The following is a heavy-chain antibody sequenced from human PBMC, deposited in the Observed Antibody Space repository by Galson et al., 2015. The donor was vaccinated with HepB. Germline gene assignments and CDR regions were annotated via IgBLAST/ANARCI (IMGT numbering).Heavy chain of an antibody. CDR2: IIPIFGTA. CDR1: GGTFSSYA. J-gene: IGHJ6*02. Sequence: SVKVSCKASGGTFSSYAISWVRQAPGQGLEWMGGIIPIFGTANYAQKFQGRVTITADESTSTAYMELSSLRSEDTAVYYCARVLARTKYYDFWSGYPTEYYYYYYGMDVWGQGTTVTVSS. D-gene: IGHD3-3*01. CDR3: ARVLARTKYYDFWSGYPTEYYYYYYGMDV. V-gene: IGHV1-69*13.